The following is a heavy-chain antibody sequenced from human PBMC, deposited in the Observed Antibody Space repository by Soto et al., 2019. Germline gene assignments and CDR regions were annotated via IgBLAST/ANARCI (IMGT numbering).Heavy chain of an antibody. Sequence: LGESLKISCKGSGYSFTSYWIGWVRQMPGKGLEWMGIIYPGDSDTRYSPSFQGQVTISADKSISTAYLQWSSLKASDTAMYYCASPYCGGDCPDAFDIWGQGTMVTV. D-gene: IGHD2-21*02. CDR3: ASPYCGGDCPDAFDI. V-gene: IGHV5-51*01. CDR2: IYPGDSDT. J-gene: IGHJ3*02. CDR1: GYSFTSYW.